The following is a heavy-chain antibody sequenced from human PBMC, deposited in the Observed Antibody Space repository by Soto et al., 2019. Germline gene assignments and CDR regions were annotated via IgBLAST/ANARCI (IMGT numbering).Heavy chain of an antibody. CDR3: ARDRAVAAPNWFDP. J-gene: IGHJ5*02. CDR1: GYTFTSYA. Sequence: ASVKVSCKASGYTFTSYAMHWVRQAPGQRLEWMGWINAGNGNTKYSQKFQGRVTITRDTSASTAYMELSSLRSEDTAVYYCARDRAVAAPNWFDPWGQGTLVTVSS. D-gene: IGHD6-19*01. CDR2: INAGNGNT. V-gene: IGHV1-3*01.